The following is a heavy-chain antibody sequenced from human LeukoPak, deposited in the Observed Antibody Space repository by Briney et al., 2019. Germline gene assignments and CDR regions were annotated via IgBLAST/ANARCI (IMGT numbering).Heavy chain of an antibody. Sequence: GGSLRLSCAASGFTFSNYDMHWVRQAPGKGLEWVALISHDGSKKYFADSVKGRFTVSRDNSKNTLYLQLNSLGAEDTAMYYCARYSGIIKTFDYWGQGTLVTVSS. CDR2: ISHDGSKK. V-gene: IGHV3-30*03. D-gene: IGHD1-26*01. J-gene: IGHJ4*02. CDR1: GFTFSNYD. CDR3: ARYSGIIKTFDY.